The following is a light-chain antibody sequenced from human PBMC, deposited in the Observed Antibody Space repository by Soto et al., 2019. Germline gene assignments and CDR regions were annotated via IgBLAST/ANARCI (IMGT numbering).Light chain of an antibody. CDR1: SGHSSYT. V-gene: IGLV4-69*01. CDR2: VNSDGSH. CDR3: QTWGTGIQV. J-gene: IGLJ3*02. Sequence: QLVLTQSPSASASLGASVKLTCILSSGHSSYTIAWHQQQPEKGPRYLMKVNSDGSHSKGDGIPDRFSGSSSGAERYLTISSLQSEDEADYYCQTWGTGIQVFGGGTQLTV.